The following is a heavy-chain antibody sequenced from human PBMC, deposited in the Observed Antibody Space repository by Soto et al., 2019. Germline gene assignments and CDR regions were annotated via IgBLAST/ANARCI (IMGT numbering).Heavy chain of an antibody. J-gene: IGHJ5*02. D-gene: IGHD3-22*01. V-gene: IGHV4-4*07. CDR3: ARDYYDSSGRRYNWFDP. CDR2: IYTSGST. CDR1: GGSISSYY. Sequence: SETLSLTCIVSGGSISSYYWSWIRQPAGKGLEWIGRIYTSGSTNYNPSLKSRVTMSVDTSKNQFSLKLSSVTAADTAVYYCARDYYDSSGRRYNWFDPWGQGTLVTVSS.